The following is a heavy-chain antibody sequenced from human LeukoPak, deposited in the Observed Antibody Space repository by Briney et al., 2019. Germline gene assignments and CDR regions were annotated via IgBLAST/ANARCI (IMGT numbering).Heavy chain of an antibody. J-gene: IGHJ4*02. CDR2: INPNSGGT. CDR3: ARDGALLWFGEILFDY. V-gene: IGHV1-2*02. D-gene: IGHD3-10*01. CDR1: GYTFTGYY. Sequence: ASVKVSCKASGYTFTGYYMHWVRQAPGQGLEWMGWINPNSGGTNYAQKFQGRVTMTRDTSISTAYMELSRLRSDDTAVYYCARDGALLWFGEILFDYWGQGTLVTVSS.